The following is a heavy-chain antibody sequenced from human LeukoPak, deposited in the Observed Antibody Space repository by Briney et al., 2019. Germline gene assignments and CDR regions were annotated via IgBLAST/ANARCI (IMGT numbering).Heavy chain of an antibody. V-gene: IGHV1-18*01. CDR1: GYTFTSYG. CDR3: ARQAMAEYYYYCYYMDV. CDR2: ISAYNGNT. Sequence: ASVKVSCKASGYTFTSYGISWVRQAPGQGLEWMGWISAYNGNTNYAQKLQGRVTMTTDTSTSTAYMELRSLRSDDTAVYYCARQAMAEYYYYCYYMDVWGKGTTVTVSS. D-gene: IGHD6-19*01. J-gene: IGHJ6*03.